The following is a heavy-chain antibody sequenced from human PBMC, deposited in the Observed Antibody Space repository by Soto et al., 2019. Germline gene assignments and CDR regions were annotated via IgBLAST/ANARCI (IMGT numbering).Heavy chain of an antibody. D-gene: IGHD3-10*01. Sequence: QVQLQESGPGLVKPSQTLSLTCTVSGGSISSGDYYWSWIRQPPGKGLEWIGYIYYSGSTYYNPSLKRRVTISVDTSKNQFSLTLSSVTAADTAVYYCARGGMVRGVIVLDYWGQGTLVTVSS. CDR1: GGSISSGDYY. CDR2: IYYSGST. V-gene: IGHV4-30-4*01. J-gene: IGHJ4*02. CDR3: ARGGMVRGVIVLDY.